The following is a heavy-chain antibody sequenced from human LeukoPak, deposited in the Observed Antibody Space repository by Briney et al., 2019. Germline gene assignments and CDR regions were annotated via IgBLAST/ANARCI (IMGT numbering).Heavy chain of an antibody. CDR2: IYHSGST. D-gene: IGHD3-9*01. V-gene: IGHV4-4*02. CDR3: AREEMPGKFDY. CDR1: GGSISSNNW. J-gene: IGHJ6*04. Sequence: SETLSLTCAVSGGSISSNNWWSWVRQPPGEGLEWIAEIYHSGSTNYNPSLKSRVTISLDKSKHQFSLKLRSVTAADTAVYYCAREEMPGKFDYWGKGTTVTVSS.